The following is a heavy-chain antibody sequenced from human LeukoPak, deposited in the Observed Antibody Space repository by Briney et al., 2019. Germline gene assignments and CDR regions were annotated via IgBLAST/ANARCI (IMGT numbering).Heavy chain of an antibody. CDR2: IYYSGST. CDR3: GRQFSHSGYDRKFDY. V-gene: IGHV4-30-4*08. D-gene: IGHD5-12*01. CDR1: GGSISSGDYY. J-gene: IGHJ4*02. Sequence: SQTLSLTCTVSGGSISSGDYYWSWIRQPPGKGLEWIGYIYYSGSTYYNPSLKSRVTISVDTSKNQFSLKLSSVTAADTAVYYCGRQFSHSGYDRKFDYWGQGTLVTVSS.